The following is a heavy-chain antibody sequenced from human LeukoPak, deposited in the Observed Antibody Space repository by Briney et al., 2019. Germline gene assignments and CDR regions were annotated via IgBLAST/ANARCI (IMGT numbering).Heavy chain of an antibody. J-gene: IGHJ5*02. Sequence: GGSLRLSCAASGFTFSTYIMNWVRQAPGKGLEWVSSISSSSSCVYYADSVKGRFTISRDNAKNSLYLQMNSLRAEDTAVYYCARGKGDSSSWYWLSEDNWFDPWGQGTLVTVSS. V-gene: IGHV3-21*01. CDR1: GFTFSTYI. CDR2: ISSSSSCV. D-gene: IGHD6-13*01. CDR3: ARGKGDSSSWYWLSEDNWFDP.